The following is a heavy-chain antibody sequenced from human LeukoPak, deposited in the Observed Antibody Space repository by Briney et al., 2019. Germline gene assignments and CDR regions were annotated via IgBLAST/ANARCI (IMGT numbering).Heavy chain of an antibody. CDR3: AKRFSCTSTSCYGFDY. D-gene: IGHD2-2*01. J-gene: IGHJ4*02. Sequence: GGSLRLSCAASGFTFSSYSMNWVRQAPGKGLEWVSSISSSSSYIYYADSVKGRFTISRDNSKNTLYLQMNSLRAEDTAVYYCAKRFSCTSTSCYGFDYWGQGTLVTVSS. CDR2: ISSSSSYI. V-gene: IGHV3-21*04. CDR1: GFTFSSYS.